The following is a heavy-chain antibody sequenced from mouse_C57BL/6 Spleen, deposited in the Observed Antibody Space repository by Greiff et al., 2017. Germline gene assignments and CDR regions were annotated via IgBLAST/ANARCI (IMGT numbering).Heavy chain of an antibody. CDR1: GYTFTSYW. J-gene: IGHJ3*01. CDR3: ARGEYYGFAY. V-gene: IGHV1-55*01. CDR2: IYPGSGST. Sequence: VQLQQSGAELVKPGASVKMSCKASGYTFTSYWLTWVKQRPGQGLEWIGDIYPGSGSTNYNGKFKSKATLTVDTSSSTAYMQLSSLTSEDSAVYYCARGEYYGFAYWGQGTLVTVSA. D-gene: IGHD1-1*01.